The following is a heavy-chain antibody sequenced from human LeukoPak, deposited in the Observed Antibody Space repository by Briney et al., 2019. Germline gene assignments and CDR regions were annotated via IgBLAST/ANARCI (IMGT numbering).Heavy chain of an antibody. Sequence: PGVTLRLSCAASGFTFSSSFMTWVRQAPGKGLVWVSASGSGGDTYYADCVKGRFTISRDNSRNTLYRQMNNLRAEDTAVYFCAKGSSTSGYEHWGQGTLVTVSS. CDR2: SGSGGDT. CDR1: GFTFSSSF. CDR3: AKGSSTSGYEH. V-gene: IGHV3-23*01. D-gene: IGHD5-12*01. J-gene: IGHJ4*02.